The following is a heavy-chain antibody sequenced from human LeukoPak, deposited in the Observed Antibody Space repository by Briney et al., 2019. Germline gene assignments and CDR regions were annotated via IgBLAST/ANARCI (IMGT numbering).Heavy chain of an antibody. CDR1: GGSISGYY. Sequence: SETLSLTCTVSGGSISGYYWSWFRQPAGKGLEWIGRVYTSGTTNYNPSLKSRVIMSIDTSKNQFSLKLTSVTAADTAVYYCARGFGHPWGQGTLVTVSS. CDR2: VYTSGTT. CDR3: ARGFGHP. J-gene: IGHJ5*02. D-gene: IGHD3-10*01. V-gene: IGHV4-4*07.